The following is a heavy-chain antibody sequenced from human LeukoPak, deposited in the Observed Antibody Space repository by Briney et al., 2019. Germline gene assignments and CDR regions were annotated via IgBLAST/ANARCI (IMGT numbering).Heavy chain of an antibody. CDR2: ISAYNGNT. CDR1: GYTFTSYG. D-gene: IGHD3-9*01. J-gene: IGHJ4*02. V-gene: IGHV1-18*01. CDR3: ARGDLRYFDWLNAFDY. Sequence: ASVKVSCKASGYTFTSYGISWVRQAPGQGLEWMGWISAYNGNTNYAQKLQGRVTMTTDTSTSTAYMELRSLRTDYAAVYYCARGDLRYFDWLNAFDYWGQGTLVTVSP.